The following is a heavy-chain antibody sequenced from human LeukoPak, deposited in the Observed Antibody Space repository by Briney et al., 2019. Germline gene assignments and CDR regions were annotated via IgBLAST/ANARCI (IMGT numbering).Heavy chain of an antibody. Sequence: GASVKVSCKASGGTFSSYAISWVRQAPGQGLEWMGGIIPIFGTANYAQKFQGRVTITADESTSTAYMELSSLRSEDTAVYYCAKDFSGWYEGGHYYYYYMDVWGKGTTVTISS. CDR2: IIPIFGTA. CDR3: AKDFSGWYEGGHYYYYYMDV. D-gene: IGHD6-19*01. V-gene: IGHV1-69*13. J-gene: IGHJ6*03. CDR1: GGTFSSYA.